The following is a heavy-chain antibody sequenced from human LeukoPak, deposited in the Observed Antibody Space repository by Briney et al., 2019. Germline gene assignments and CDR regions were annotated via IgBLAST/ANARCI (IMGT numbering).Heavy chain of an antibody. V-gene: IGHV3-23*01. CDR3: ATPATVVTGYYYYGMDV. CDR1: GFTFSSYA. Sequence: PGGSLRLSCAASGFTFSSYAMTWVRQAPGKGLEWVSTVSGNGGTTFYADSVKGRFTISRDNSKNTLYLQMNSLRAEDTAVYYCATPATVVTGYYYYGMDVWGQGTTVTVSS. CDR2: VSGNGGTT. D-gene: IGHD4-23*01. J-gene: IGHJ6*02.